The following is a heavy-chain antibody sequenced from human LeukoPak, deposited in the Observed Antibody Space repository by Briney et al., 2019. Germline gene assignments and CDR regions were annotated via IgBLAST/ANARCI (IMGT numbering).Heavy chain of an antibody. Sequence: PSETLSLTCAVYGGSFSGYYWSWIRQPPGKGLEWIGEINHSGSTNYNPSLKSRVTISVDTSKNQFSLKLSSVTAADTAVYYCARGNRGLRYFDWYGYFDYWGQGTLVTVSS. CDR3: ARGNRGLRYFDWYGYFDY. J-gene: IGHJ4*02. V-gene: IGHV4-34*01. CDR2: INHSGST. D-gene: IGHD3-9*01. CDR1: GGSFSGYY.